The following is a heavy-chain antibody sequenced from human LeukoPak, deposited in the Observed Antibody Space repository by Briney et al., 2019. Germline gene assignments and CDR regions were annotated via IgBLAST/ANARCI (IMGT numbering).Heavy chain of an antibody. CDR3: ASRIVVVPAAISFQDAFDI. D-gene: IGHD2-2*01. J-gene: IGHJ3*02. CDR1: GFTFDDYA. Sequence: GGSLRLSCAASGFTFDDYAMHWVRQAPGKGLEWVSGISWNSGSIGYADSVKGRFTISRDNAKNSLYLQMNSLRAEDTAVYYCASRIVVVPAAISFQDAFDIWGQGTMVTVSS. CDR2: ISWNSGSI. V-gene: IGHV3-9*01.